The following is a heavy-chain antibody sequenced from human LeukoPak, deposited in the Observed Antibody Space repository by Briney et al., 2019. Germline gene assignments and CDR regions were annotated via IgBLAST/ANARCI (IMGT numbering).Heavy chain of an antibody. CDR3: ARHVRSGYNFLDY. CDR1: GGSMSNYY. Sequence: SETLSLTCTVSGGSMSNYYWSWIRQPPGKGLEWIGYIYFSGSSNYNPSFKSRVTMSVDTSKNQFSLKLSSVTAADAAVYYCARHVRSGYNFLDYWGQGNLVTVSS. D-gene: IGHD5-24*01. J-gene: IGHJ4*02. CDR2: IYFSGSS. V-gene: IGHV4-59*08.